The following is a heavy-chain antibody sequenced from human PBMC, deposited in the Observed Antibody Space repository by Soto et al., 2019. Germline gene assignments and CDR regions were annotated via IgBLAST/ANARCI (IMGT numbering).Heavy chain of an antibody. D-gene: IGHD1-26*01. CDR2: IYYSGST. Sequence: QVQLQESGPGLVKSSQTLSLTCTVSGGSISSGDYYWSWIRQPPGKGLEWIGYIYYSGSTYYNPSLKGRVTISGDTSKNQFSLKLRSVTAADTAVYSCARVGGGGILAVWGQGTTVTVSS. J-gene: IGHJ6*02. CDR3: ARVGGGGILAV. CDR1: GGSISSGDYY. V-gene: IGHV4-30-4*01.